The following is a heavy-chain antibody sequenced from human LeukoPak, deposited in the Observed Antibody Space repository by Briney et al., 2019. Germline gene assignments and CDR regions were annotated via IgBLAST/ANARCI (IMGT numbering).Heavy chain of an antibody. J-gene: IGHJ6*02. D-gene: IGHD3-22*01. V-gene: IGHV1-46*01. CDR1: GYTFTSYD. Sequence: GASVKVSCKASGYTFTSYDVNWVRQATGQGLEWMGIINPSGGSTSYAQKFQGRVTMTRGTSTSTVYMELSSLRSEDTAVYYCARINPYYDSSGSYYYYGMDVWGQGTTVTVSS. CDR3: ARINPYYDSSGSYYYYGMDV. CDR2: INPSGGST.